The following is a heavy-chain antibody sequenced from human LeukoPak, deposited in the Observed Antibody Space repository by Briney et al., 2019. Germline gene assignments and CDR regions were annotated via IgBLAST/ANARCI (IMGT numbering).Heavy chain of an antibody. V-gene: IGHV4-59*08. CDR1: GGSISSYY. J-gene: IGHJ4*02. CDR2: IYYSGST. D-gene: IGHD3-3*01. Sequence: SETLSLTCTVSGGSISSYYWSWIQQPPGKGLEWIGYIYYSGSTNYNPSLKSRVTISVDTSKNQFPLKLSSVTAADTAVYYCARLDGFWSGFYFDYWGQGTLVTVSS. CDR3: ARLDGFWSGFYFDY.